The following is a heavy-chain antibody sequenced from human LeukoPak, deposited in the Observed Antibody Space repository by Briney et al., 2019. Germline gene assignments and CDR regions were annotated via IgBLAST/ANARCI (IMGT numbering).Heavy chain of an antibody. V-gene: IGHV1-2*02. CDR1: GYTFTGYY. D-gene: IGHD5-12*01. Sequence: ASVKVSCKASGYTFTGYYMHWVRQAPGQGLEWMGWINPNSGGTNYAQKFQGRVTMTRDTSINSAYMELSRLRSDDTAVYYCARVLGGFSYLEYWGQGTLVTVSS. CDR3: ARVLGGFSYLEY. J-gene: IGHJ4*02. CDR2: INPNSGGT.